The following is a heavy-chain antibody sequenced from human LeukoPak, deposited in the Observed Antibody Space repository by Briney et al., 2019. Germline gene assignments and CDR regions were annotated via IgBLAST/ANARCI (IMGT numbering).Heavy chain of an antibody. CDR2: ISGSGSGGST. J-gene: IGHJ4*02. Sequence: PGGSLRLSCAASGFTFSSYAMSWVRQAPGKGLEWVSAISGSGSGGSTYYADSVKGRFTISRDNSKNTLYLQMNSLRAEDTAVYYCAKSSPPPLGYWGQGTLVTVSS. CDR3: AKSSPPPLGY. V-gene: IGHV3-23*01. CDR1: GFTFSSYA.